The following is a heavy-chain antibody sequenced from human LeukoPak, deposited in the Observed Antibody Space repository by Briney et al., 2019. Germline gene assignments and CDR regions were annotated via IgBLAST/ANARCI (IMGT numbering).Heavy chain of an antibody. CDR2: IIPIFGTA. D-gene: IGHD2-2*01. J-gene: IGHJ4*02. CDR3: AGDREGCSSTSCSMTFDY. Sequence: SVKVSCKASGGTFSSYAISWVRQAPGQGLEWMGGIIPIFGTANYAQKFQGRVTITADESTSTAYMELSSLRSEDTAVYYCAGDREGCSSTSCSMTFDYWGQGTLVTVSS. CDR1: GGTFSSYA. V-gene: IGHV1-69*13.